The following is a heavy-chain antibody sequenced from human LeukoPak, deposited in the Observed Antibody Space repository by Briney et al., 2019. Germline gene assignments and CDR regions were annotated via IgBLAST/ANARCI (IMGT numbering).Heavy chain of an antibody. CDR1: GGSFSGYY. CDR3: ARCGRRCSLYGMDV. Sequence: PSETLSLTCAVYGGSFSGYYWSWIRQPPGKGLEWIGEINHSGSTNYNPSLKSRVTISVDTSKNQFSLKLSSVTAADTAVYYCARCGRRCSLYGMDVWGQGTTVTVSS. J-gene: IGHJ6*02. V-gene: IGHV4-34*01. CDR2: INHSGST. D-gene: IGHD2-15*01.